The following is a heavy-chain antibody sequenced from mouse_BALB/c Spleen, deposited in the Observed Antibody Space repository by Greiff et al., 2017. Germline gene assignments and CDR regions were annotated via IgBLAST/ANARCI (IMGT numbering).Heavy chain of an antibody. J-gene: IGHJ4*01. CDR3: AREGAYYGNWDAMDY. CDR2: IWAGGST. D-gene: IGHD2-10*01. CDR1: GFSLTSYG. Sequence: QVQLKESGPGLVAPSQSLSITCTVSGFSLTSYGVHWVRQPPGKGLEWLGVIWAGGSTNYNSALMSRLSISKDNSKSQVFLKMNSLQTDDTAMYYCAREGAYYGNWDAMDYWGQGTSVTVSS. V-gene: IGHV2-9*02.